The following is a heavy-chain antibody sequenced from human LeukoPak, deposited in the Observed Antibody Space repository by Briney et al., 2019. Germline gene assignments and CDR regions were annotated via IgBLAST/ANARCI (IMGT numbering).Heavy chain of an antibody. V-gene: IGHV1-18*01. CDR1: GYTLTELS. CDR2: ISAYNGNT. J-gene: IGHJ4*02. Sequence: ASVKVSCKVSGYTLTELSMHWVRQAPGQGLEWMGWISAYNGNTNYAQKLQGRVTMTTDTSTSTAYMELRSLRSDDTAVYYCARDSYVVATLRHFDYWGQGTLVTVSS. CDR3: ARDSYVVATLRHFDY. D-gene: IGHD5-12*01.